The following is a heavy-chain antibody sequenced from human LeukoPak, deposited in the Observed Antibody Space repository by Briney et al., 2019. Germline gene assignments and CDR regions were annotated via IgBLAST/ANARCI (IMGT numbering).Heavy chain of an antibody. V-gene: IGHV1-8*01. CDR2: MSPDSGYT. Sequence: ASVKVSCKASGYTFTSYDINWVRQATGQGLEWMGWMSPDSGYTGYAQTFQGRVTITADKSTSTAYMELSSLRSEDTAVYYCARGIYDSSGYYPRGDYYYYMDVWGKGTTVTVSS. J-gene: IGHJ6*03. CDR3: ARGIYDSSGYYPRGDYYYYMDV. D-gene: IGHD3-22*01. CDR1: GYTFTSYD.